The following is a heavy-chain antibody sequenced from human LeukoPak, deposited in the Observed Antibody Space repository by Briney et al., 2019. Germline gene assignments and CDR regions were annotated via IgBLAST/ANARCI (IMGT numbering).Heavy chain of an antibody. D-gene: IGHD4-17*01. V-gene: IGHV4-59*11. Sequence: SETLSLTCTVSGGSISYHYWSWIRQSPGKGLEWIGSIYYSGSSNYNPSLKSRVTISVDTSKNQFSLKLTSVTAADTAVYYCAREKGYDDYVGGDYYYYYMDVWGKGTTVTVSS. CDR2: IYYSGSS. CDR1: GGSISYHY. J-gene: IGHJ6*03. CDR3: AREKGYDDYVGGDYYYYYMDV.